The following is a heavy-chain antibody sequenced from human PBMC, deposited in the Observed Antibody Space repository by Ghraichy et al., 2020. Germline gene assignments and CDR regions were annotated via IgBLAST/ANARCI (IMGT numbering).Heavy chain of an antibody. Sequence: SVKVSCKASGGTFSSYAISWVRQAPGQGLEWMGGIIPIFGTANYAQKFQGRVTITADESTSTAYMELSSLRSEDTAVYYCARDRYCSSTSCPYYYYGMDVWGQGTTVTVSS. CDR3: ARDRYCSSTSCPYYYYGMDV. J-gene: IGHJ6*02. CDR1: GGTFSSYA. CDR2: IIPIFGTA. D-gene: IGHD2-2*01. V-gene: IGHV1-69*13.